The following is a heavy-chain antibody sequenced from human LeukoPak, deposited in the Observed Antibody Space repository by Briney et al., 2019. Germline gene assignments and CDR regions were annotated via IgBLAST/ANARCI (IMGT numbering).Heavy chain of an antibody. Sequence: ASVKVSCKASGYTFTGYYMHWVRQAPGQGLEWMGWINPNSGGTNYAQKFQGRVTMTRDTSISTAYMELSRLRSDDTAVYYCARASPRDSSGYYYFDYWGQGTLVTVSS. J-gene: IGHJ4*02. CDR2: INPNSGGT. CDR1: GYTFTGYY. D-gene: IGHD3-22*01. CDR3: ARASPRDSSGYYYFDY. V-gene: IGHV1-2*02.